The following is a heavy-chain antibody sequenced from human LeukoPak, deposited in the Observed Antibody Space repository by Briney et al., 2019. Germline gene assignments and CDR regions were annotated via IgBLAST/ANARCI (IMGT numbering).Heavy chain of an antibody. D-gene: IGHD6-19*01. Sequence: PGGSLRLSRAASGFIFSSYSMIWVRQAPGKGVESISSISSSSTTISYADSVKGRVTISRDNAKSSLYLQMTSLRDEDTAVYYCAREPTSGWWRYFDYWGQGILVTVSS. CDR3: AREPTSGWWRYFDY. V-gene: IGHV3-48*02. CDR2: ISSSSTTI. CDR1: GFIFSSYS. J-gene: IGHJ4*02.